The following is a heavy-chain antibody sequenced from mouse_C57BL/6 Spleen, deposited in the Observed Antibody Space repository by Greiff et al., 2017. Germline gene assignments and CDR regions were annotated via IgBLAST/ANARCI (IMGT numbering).Heavy chain of an antibody. D-gene: IGHD3-3*01. CDR2: IYPGDGDT. J-gene: IGHJ2*01. Sequence: VKLVESGPELVKPGASVKISCKASGYAFSSSWMNWVKQRPGKGLEWIGRIYPGDGDTNYNGKFKGKATLTADKSSSTAYMQLSSLTSEDSAVCFSAREGPNGEVDYWGQGTTLTVSA. CDR3: AREGPNGEVDY. CDR1: GYAFSSSW. V-gene: IGHV1-82*01.